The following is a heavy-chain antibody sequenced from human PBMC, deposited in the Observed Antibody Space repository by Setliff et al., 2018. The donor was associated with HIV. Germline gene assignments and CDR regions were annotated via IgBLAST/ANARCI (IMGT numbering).Heavy chain of an antibody. CDR3: TRLAGGYADC. CDR1: GASFTTHY. J-gene: IGHJ4*02. D-gene: IGHD5-12*01. V-gene: IGHV4-4*09. Sequence: PSETLSLTCTVSGASFTTHYWSLIRQPPGKGLEWIGCISTSGSTNYNPSLKSRVTLSIDMSKNQFSLKMSSVTAADTAVYYCTRLAGGYADCWGQGTLVTVSS. CDR2: ISTSGST.